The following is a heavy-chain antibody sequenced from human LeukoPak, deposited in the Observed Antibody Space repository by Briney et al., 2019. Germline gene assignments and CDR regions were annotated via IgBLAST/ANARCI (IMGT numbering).Heavy chain of an antibody. CDR2: ISANGLST. J-gene: IGHJ4*02. CDR3: AKGYELWSGYWDS. V-gene: IGHV3-23*01. CDR1: GFTFSTYA. D-gene: IGHD3-3*01. Sequence: PGRSLRLSCAASGFTFSTYAMSWVRQAPGKGLEWVSAISANGLSTYYAGSVRGRFTISRDNSRNTLSLQVNILRAEDTAVYYCAKGYELWSGYWDSWGQGTPVTVSS.